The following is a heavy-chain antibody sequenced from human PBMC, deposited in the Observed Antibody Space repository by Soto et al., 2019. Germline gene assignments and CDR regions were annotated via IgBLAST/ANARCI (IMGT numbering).Heavy chain of an antibody. CDR3: ARDLGWPAARFDP. V-gene: IGHV3-33*01. Sequence: PGGSLRLSCAASGFTFRNHGMHWVRLAPGKGLEWVAVIWYDGSEKYYADSVKGRFTISRDNSKNTLYLQMNSLRGEDTAVYYCARDLGWPAARFDPWGQGTLVTVS. CDR2: IWYDGSEK. D-gene: IGHD2-2*01. CDR1: GFTFRNHG. J-gene: IGHJ5*02.